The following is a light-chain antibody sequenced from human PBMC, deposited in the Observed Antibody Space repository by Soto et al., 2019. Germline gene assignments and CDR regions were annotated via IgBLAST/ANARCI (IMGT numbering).Light chain of an antibody. CDR3: QQRSNWPPST. CDR2: GAS. J-gene: IGKJ4*01. V-gene: IGKV3-11*01. CDR1: QSVSSY. Sequence: EIVLTQSPATLSLSPGERATLSCRASQSVSSYLAWYQQKPGQAPRLLIYGASTRATGIPARFSGSGSGTDFTLTISCLEPEDFAVYYCQQRSNWPPSTFGGGTMV.